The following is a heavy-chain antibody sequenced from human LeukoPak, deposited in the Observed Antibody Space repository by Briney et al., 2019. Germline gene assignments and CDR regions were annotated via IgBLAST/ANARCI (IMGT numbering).Heavy chain of an antibody. CDR2: IKEDGSGE. D-gene: IGHD6-19*01. V-gene: IGHV3-7*03. Sequence: GGSLRLSCAASGLRFSSYWMDWVRKAPGKGLEWVAHIKEDGSGEYYVDSVKGRFTISIDNAKKSMYLQMNSLRVEDTAIYYCVSGSGWIFDYWGQGTLVTVSS. CDR3: VSGSGWIFDY. J-gene: IGHJ4*02. CDR1: GLRFSSYW.